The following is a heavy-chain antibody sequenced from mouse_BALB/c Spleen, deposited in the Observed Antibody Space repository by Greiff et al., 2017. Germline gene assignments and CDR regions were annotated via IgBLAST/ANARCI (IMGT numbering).Heavy chain of an antibody. D-gene: IGHD3-2*01. CDR2: ISYSGST. Sequence: EVKVEESGPGLVKPSQSLSLTCTVTGYSITSDYAWNWIRQFPGNKLEWMGYISYSGSTSYNPSLKSRISITRDTSKNQFFLQLNSVTTEDTATYYCASTARATPMDYWGQGTSVTVSS. CDR3: ASTARATPMDY. V-gene: IGHV3-2*02. J-gene: IGHJ4*01. CDR1: GYSITSDYA.